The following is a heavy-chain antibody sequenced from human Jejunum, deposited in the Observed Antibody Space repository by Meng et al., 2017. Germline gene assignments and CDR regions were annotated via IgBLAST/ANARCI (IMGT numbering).Heavy chain of an antibody. D-gene: IGHD1-26*01. CDR2: ISGSGAST. Sequence: VRLLDSGGGSVQPGGFLRLSCVASGFNFGSYTLTWVRQAPGKGLEWVSTISGSGASTYYADSVKGRFTISRDNSKNTLHLQMNSLRVEDTALYYCAKDLVGITSWGQGTLVTVSS. CDR3: AKDLVGITS. J-gene: IGHJ5*02. V-gene: IGHV3-23*01. CDR1: GFNFGSYT.